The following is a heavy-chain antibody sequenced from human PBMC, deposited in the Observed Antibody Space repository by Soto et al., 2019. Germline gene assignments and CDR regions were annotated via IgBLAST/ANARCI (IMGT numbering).Heavy chain of an antibody. CDR3: ARRGAYSGYASSYYYYGMDV. Sequence: QVQLVQSGAEVKKPGSSVKVSCKASGGTFSSYAISWVRQAPGQGLEWMGGIIPIFGTANYAQKFQGRVTITADESTSTAYMELSSLRSEDTAVYYCARRGAYSGYASSYYYYGMDVWGQGTTVTVSS. CDR1: GGTFSSYA. D-gene: IGHD5-12*01. J-gene: IGHJ6*02. CDR2: IIPIFGTA. V-gene: IGHV1-69*01.